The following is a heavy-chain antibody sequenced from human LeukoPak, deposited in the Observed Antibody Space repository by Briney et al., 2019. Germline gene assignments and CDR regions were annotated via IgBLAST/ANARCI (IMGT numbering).Heavy chain of an antibody. CDR3: ARDTLDSGTFDS. CDR2: INHTGRT. V-gene: IGHV4-34*01. CDR1: GGSFSANY. Sequence: SETLSLTCAVSGGSFSANYWSWIRQPPGEGPEWIGEINHTGRTNYNPSLKSRVTISVDMSKNQSSLKLSSVTAADMAVYYCARDTLDSGTFDSWGQGTLVTVSS. D-gene: IGHD1-14*01. J-gene: IGHJ4*02.